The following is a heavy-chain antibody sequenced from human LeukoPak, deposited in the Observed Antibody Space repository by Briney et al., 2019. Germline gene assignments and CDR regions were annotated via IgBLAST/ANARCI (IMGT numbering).Heavy chain of an antibody. J-gene: IGHJ5*02. Sequence: ASVKVSCKASGYTFTGYYMHWVRQAPGQGLEWMGWINPNSGGTNYAQKFQGRVTMTRDTSISTAYMELSRLRSDDTAVYYCARGPRGYSYGQSNWFDPWGQGTLVTVSS. D-gene: IGHD5-18*01. CDR3: ARGPRGYSYGQSNWFDP. V-gene: IGHV1-2*02. CDR1: GYTFTGYY. CDR2: INPNSGGT.